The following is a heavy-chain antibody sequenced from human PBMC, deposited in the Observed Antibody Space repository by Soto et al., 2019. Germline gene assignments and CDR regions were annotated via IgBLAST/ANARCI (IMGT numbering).Heavy chain of an antibody. V-gene: IGHV3-7*03. CDR2: IKQDGSQK. CDR1: GFTFSNYW. D-gene: IGHD6-13*01. J-gene: IGHJ4*02. CDR3: ARIGYSTSSLDY. Sequence: PGWSLRLSCAPSGFTFSNYWMTWVRQAPGKGLEWVANIKQDGSQKYYVDSVKGRFTISRDNAKNSLYLQINSLRAEDTAFYYCARIGYSTSSLDYWGQGTLVTVSS.